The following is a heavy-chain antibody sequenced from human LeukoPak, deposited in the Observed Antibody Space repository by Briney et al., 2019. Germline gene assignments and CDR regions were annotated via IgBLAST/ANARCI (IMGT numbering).Heavy chain of an antibody. D-gene: IGHD6-19*01. CDR1: GYTFTSYG. CDR3: ARESSGWYGRWFDP. J-gene: IGHJ5*02. CDR2: ISAYNGNT. Sequence: ASVKVSCTASGYTFTSYGISWVRQAPGQGLEWMGWISAYNGNTNYAQKLQGRVTVTTDTSTSTAYMELRSLRSDDTAVYYCARESSGWYGRWFDPWGQGTLVTVSS. V-gene: IGHV1-18*01.